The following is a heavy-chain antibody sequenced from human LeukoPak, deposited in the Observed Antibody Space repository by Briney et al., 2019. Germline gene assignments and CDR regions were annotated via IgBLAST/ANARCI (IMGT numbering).Heavy chain of an antibody. CDR1: GYIFISYY. CDR2: INPSGGST. V-gene: IGHV1-46*01. D-gene: IGHD1-26*01. CDR3: ARSFIVGATSGYYFKY. J-gene: IGHJ4*02. Sequence: ASVKVSCKASGYIFISYYMHWVRLAPGQGLEWMGIINPSGGSTSYAQKFQGRVTMTRDTSTSTVYMELSSLRSEDTAVYYCARSFIVGATSGYYFKYWGQGTLVTVSS.